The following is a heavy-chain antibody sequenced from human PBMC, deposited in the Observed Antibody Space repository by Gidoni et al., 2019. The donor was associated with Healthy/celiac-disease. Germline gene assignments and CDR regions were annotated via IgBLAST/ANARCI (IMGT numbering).Heavy chain of an antibody. J-gene: IGHJ4*02. CDR1: GGSISSGGYY. D-gene: IGHD6-13*01. CDR2: IYYSGST. Sequence: QVQLQESGPGLVKPSQTLSLTCTVSGGSISSGGYYWSWIRQHPGKGLEWIGYIYYSGSTYYNPSRKSRVTISVDTSKNQFSLKLSSVTAADTAVYYCARGEVGSTAFDYWGQGTLVTVSS. CDR3: ARGEVGSTAFDY. V-gene: IGHV4-31*03.